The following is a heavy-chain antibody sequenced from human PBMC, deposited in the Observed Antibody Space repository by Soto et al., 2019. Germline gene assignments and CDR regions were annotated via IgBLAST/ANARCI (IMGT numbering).Heavy chain of an antibody. CDR3: ARDERSYGEPPFDY. J-gene: IGHJ4*02. V-gene: IGHV1-2*02. D-gene: IGHD3-16*01. CDR1: GFTFTGYY. CDR2: IRSNGGDP. Sequence: VKVSCKASGFTFTGYYIHWVRQAPGQGLEWMGWIRSNGGDPKYSQKFQDRVTMTRDTSMNTVYMELSRLRSDDTAVYYCARDERSYGEPPFDYWGQGTLVTVSS.